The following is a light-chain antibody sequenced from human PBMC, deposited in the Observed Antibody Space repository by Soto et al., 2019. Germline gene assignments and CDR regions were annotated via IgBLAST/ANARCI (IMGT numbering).Light chain of an antibody. Sequence: LTQPPSVSGSPGQSVAISCTGTSSDVGSYNRVSWYQQAPGTAPKVMIYEVSNRPSGVPDRFSGSKSGNTASLTISGLQPEDEADYYCYSFTSSNTYVFGTGTKVTVL. V-gene: IGLV2-18*02. CDR2: EVS. CDR3: YSFTSSNTYV. J-gene: IGLJ1*01. CDR1: SSDVGSYNR.